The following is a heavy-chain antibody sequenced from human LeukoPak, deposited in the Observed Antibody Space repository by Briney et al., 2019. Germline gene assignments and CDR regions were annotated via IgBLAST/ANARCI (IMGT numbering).Heavy chain of an antibody. CDR2: ISGSGGST. J-gene: IGHJ4*02. CDR1: GFTFCGYA. Sequence: GGSLRLSCAASGFTFCGYAMSWVRQAPGKGLEWVSAISGSGGSTYYADSVKGRFTISRDNSKNTLYLQMNSLRAEDTAVYYCAKLRGYSYGYFDYWGQGTLVTVSS. V-gene: IGHV3-23*01. CDR3: AKLRGYSYGYFDY. D-gene: IGHD5-18*01.